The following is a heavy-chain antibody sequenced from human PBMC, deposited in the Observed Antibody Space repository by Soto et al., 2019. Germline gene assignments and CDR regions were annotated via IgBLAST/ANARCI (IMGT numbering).Heavy chain of an antibody. J-gene: IGHJ6*03. CDR1: GFTFSSYW. D-gene: IGHD2-21*02. Sequence: EVQLVESGGGLVQPGGSLRLSCAASGFTFSSYWMSWVRQAPGKGLEWVANIKQDGSEKYYVDYVKGRFTISRDNAKNSLYLQMNSLRAEDTAVYYCARHDSYYYYYMDVWGKGTTVNVSS. V-gene: IGHV3-7*01. CDR2: IKQDGSEK. CDR3: ARHDSYYYYYMDV.